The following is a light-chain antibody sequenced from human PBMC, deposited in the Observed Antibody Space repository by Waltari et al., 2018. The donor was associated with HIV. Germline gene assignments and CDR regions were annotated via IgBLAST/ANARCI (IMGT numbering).Light chain of an antibody. Sequence: IVLTQSLHSLSVTPGERASISCMSSQSLLYTDGRTYLHWYLQKPGQPPQLLIYEVSNRFSGVPDRFSGSGSGTDFTLKISRVEAEDVGVYYCMQSREAPRTFGGGTKVEIK. V-gene: IGKV2D-29*01. CDR1: QSLLYTDGRTY. CDR3: MQSREAPRT. CDR2: EVS. J-gene: IGKJ4*01.